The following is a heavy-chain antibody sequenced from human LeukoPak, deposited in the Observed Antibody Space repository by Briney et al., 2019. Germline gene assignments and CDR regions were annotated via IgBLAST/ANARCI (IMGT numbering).Heavy chain of an antibody. CDR3: ARVSLGGSVGIYYYYMDV. V-gene: IGHV1-69*05. Sequence: GASVKVSCKVSGHTLTELSMHWVRQAPGQGLEWMGRIIPIFGTANYAQKFQGRVTITTDESTSTAYMELSSLRSEDTAVYYCARVSLGGSVGIYYYYMDVWGKGTTVTVSS. CDR2: IIPIFGTA. J-gene: IGHJ6*03. CDR1: GHTLTELS. D-gene: IGHD3-10*01.